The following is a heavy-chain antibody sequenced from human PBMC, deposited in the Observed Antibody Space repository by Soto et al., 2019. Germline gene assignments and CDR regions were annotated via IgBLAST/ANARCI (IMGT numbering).Heavy chain of an antibody. V-gene: IGHV1-2*02. CDR2: ISPKSGGT. Sequence: GASVKVSCKASGYTFINYYMHWVRQAPGQGFEWMGRISPKSGGTNYAQKFQGRVSLTWDTSLKTAYMELSSLRSEDTAVYYCASYYYDSSGYYWTAGYWGQGTLVTVS. D-gene: IGHD3-22*01. CDR3: ASYYYDSSGYYWTAGY. J-gene: IGHJ4*02. CDR1: GYTFINYY.